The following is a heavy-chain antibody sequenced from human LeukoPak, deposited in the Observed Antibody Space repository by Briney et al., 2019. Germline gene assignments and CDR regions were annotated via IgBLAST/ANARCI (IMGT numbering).Heavy chain of an antibody. Sequence: SETLSLTCTVSGGSISSYYWSWIRQPPGKGLEWIGYIYYSGSTNYNPSLKSRVTISVDTSKNQFSLKLSSVTAADTAVYYCAREFVGYYYGSGGFDPWGQGTLVTVSS. V-gene: IGHV4-59*01. CDR1: GGSISSYY. D-gene: IGHD3-10*01. CDR3: AREFVGYYYGSGGFDP. CDR2: IYYSGST. J-gene: IGHJ5*02.